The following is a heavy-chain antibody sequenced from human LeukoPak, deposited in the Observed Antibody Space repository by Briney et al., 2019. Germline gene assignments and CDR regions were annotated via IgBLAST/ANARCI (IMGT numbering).Heavy chain of an antibody. CDR2: IRYDGSNK. D-gene: IGHD6-13*01. Sequence: GGSLRLSCAASGFTFSSYGMHWVRQALGKGLEWVAFIRYDGSNKYYADSVKGRFTISRDNSKNTLYLQMNSLRAEDTAVYYCAKDLGIAAYYDAFDIWGQGTMVTVSS. CDR1: GFTFSSYG. J-gene: IGHJ3*02. CDR3: AKDLGIAAYYDAFDI. V-gene: IGHV3-30*02.